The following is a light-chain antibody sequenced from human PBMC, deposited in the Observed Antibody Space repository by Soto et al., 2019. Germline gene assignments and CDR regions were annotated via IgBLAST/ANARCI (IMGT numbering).Light chain of an antibody. Sequence: EIVVTQSPATLSGSPGERVTLSCRASQFVSSRLAWYQQRPGQVPRLLIYDTSTRTPGISARCSGSGSGTEFTLTFGTLLSEDFAVYCCQEYLQWPPGMFGQGNTLDMK. V-gene: IGKV3-15*01. J-gene: IGKJ1*01. CDR3: QEYLQWPPGM. CDR1: QFVSSR. CDR2: DTS.